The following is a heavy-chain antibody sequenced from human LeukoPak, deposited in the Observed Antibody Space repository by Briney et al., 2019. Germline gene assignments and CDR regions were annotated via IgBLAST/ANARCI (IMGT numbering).Heavy chain of an antibody. CDR2: ITNSGDKT. V-gene: IGHV3-23*01. J-gene: IGHJ4*02. CDR1: GFTFNIYA. CDR3: AKSRVRYSLDYFDY. D-gene: IGHD5-18*01. Sequence: SGGSLRLSCAASGFTFNIYAITWVRQAPGKGLEWVATITNSGDKTFYADSVKGRFTISRDNSENTLYLQMNSLRAADTAVYYCAKSRVRYSLDYFDYWGQGTLVTVSS.